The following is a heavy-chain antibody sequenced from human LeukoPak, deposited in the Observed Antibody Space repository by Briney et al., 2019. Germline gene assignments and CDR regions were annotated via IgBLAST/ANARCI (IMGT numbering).Heavy chain of an antibody. CDR3: ARVREGGYDSANFDY. V-gene: IGHV4-31*03. J-gene: IGHJ4*02. CDR1: GGSISSGGYY. D-gene: IGHD5-12*01. CDR2: IYYSGST. Sequence: PSETLSLTCTVSGGSISSGGYYWSWIRQHPGRGLEWIVYIYYSGSTYYNPSLSESTYYNPSLKSRVIISEDMSKNQFSLKLSSVTAADTAVYYCARVREGGYDSANFDYWGQGTLVTVSS.